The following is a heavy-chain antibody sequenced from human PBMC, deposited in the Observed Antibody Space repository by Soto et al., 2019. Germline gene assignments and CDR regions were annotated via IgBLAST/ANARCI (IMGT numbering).Heavy chain of an antibody. CDR3: ARGFPLGEWLDYFDY. CDR1: GGSISSSNW. V-gene: IGHV4-4*02. D-gene: IGHD6-19*01. Sequence: QVQLQESGPGLVKPSGTLSLTCAVSGGSISSSNWWSWVRQPPGKGLEWIGEIYHSGSTNYNPSLESRVTISVDKSKNQFSLKLSSVTAADTAVYYCARGFPLGEWLDYFDYWGQGTLVTVSS. J-gene: IGHJ4*02. CDR2: IYHSGST.